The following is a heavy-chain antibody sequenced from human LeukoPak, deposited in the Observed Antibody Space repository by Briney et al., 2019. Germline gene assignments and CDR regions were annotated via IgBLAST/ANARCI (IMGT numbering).Heavy chain of an antibody. CDR2: ISHSGST. Sequence: SETLSLTCTVSGFSVSSGYYWGWIRQPPGKGLEWIGSISHSGSTYYNPSLKSRVTISLDTSKNQFSLKLSSVTAADTAVYYCARDTRYYGSPVYYLNDAFDIWGQGTMVTVSS. J-gene: IGHJ3*02. CDR3: ARDTRYYGSPVYYLNDAFDI. V-gene: IGHV4-38-2*02. CDR1: GFSVSSGYY. D-gene: IGHD3-22*01.